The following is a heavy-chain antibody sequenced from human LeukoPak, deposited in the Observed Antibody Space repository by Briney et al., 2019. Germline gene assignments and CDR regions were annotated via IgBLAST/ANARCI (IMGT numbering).Heavy chain of an antibody. D-gene: IGHD2-21*02. CDR2: IYYSGST. CDR1: GGSISGYY. CDR3: ARGDLLGAFDI. V-gene: IGHV4-59*08. Sequence: PSETLSLTCTVSGGSISGYYWSWFRQTPGKGLEWVGYIYYSGSTNYNPSLKSRVTISIDTSENQFSLKLSSVTAADTAVYYCARGDLLGAFDIWGQGTMVTVSS. J-gene: IGHJ3*02.